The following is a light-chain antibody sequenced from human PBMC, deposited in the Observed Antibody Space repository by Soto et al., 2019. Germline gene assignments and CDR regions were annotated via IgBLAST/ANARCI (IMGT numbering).Light chain of an antibody. Sequence: VIWMTQSPSLLSASTGDRFTISCRMSQGISSYLAWYQQKPGKAPELLIYAASTLQSGVQSRFSGSGSGTDFTLTISRLEPEDFTVYYCQQYGSSLSITFGQGTRLEIK. V-gene: IGKV1D-8*03. J-gene: IGKJ5*01. CDR3: QQYGSSLSIT. CDR1: QGISSY. CDR2: AAS.